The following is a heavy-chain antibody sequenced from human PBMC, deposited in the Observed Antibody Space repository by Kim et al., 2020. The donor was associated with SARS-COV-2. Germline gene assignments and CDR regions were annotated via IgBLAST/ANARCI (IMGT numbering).Heavy chain of an antibody. CDR3: ARNPGQDYDILAGYYYYYGMDV. D-gene: IGHD3-9*01. Sequence: GGSLRLSCAASGFTFSSYGMHWVRQAPGKGLEWVAVIWYDGSNKYYADSVKARFTISRDNSKNTLYLQMNSLRAEDTAVYYCARNPGQDYDILAGYYYYYGMDVWGQGTTVTVSS. J-gene: IGHJ6*02. CDR1: GFTFSSYG. V-gene: IGHV3-33*01. CDR2: IWYDGSNK.